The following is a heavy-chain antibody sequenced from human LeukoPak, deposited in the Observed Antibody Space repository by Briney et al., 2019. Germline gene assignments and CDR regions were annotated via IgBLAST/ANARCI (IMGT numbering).Heavy chain of an antibody. CDR2: IWYDGSNK. CDR3: ARVTIFGVVIAPNDAFDI. CDR1: GFTFSSYG. D-gene: IGHD3-3*01. Sequence: PGGSLRLSCAASGFTFSSYGMHWVRQAPGKGLEWVAVIWYDGSNKYYADSVKGRFTISRDNSKNTLYLQMNSLRAEDTAVYYCARVTIFGVVIAPNDAFDIWGQGTMVTVSS. J-gene: IGHJ3*02. V-gene: IGHV3-33*01.